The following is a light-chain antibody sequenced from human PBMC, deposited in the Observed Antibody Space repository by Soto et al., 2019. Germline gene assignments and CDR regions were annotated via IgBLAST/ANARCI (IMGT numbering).Light chain of an antibody. CDR1: QSVSFN. J-gene: IGKJ1*01. V-gene: IGKV3-15*01. Sequence: EIVVTQSPATLSVSPGERATLSCRASQSVSFNMAWYQQTPGQAPRLLIYGASTRATGIPARFSGSWSGTEFTLTITSLQSEDFGVYYCQQYNHWPRPFGQGTKVEIK. CDR3: QQYNHWPRP. CDR2: GAS.